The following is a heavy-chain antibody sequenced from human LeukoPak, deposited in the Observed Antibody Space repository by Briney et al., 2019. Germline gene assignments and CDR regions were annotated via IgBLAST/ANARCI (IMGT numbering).Heavy chain of an antibody. CDR1: VDTFTGCF. V-gene: IGHV1-2*02. Sequence: ASVKVSCKASVDTFTGCFIHWVRQAPGQGLEWMGWINPNSGGTNYAQKFQGRVAMTRDTSISTAYMELSRLRSDDTAVYYCARGGTIVVVPADLMFDPWGQGTLVTVSS. CDR3: ARGGTIVVVPADLMFDP. CDR2: INPNSGGT. J-gene: IGHJ5*02. D-gene: IGHD2-2*01.